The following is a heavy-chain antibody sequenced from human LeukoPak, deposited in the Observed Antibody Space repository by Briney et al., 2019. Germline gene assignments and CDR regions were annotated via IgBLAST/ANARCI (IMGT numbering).Heavy chain of an antibody. Sequence: GESLRIYCKGSGYSFTSYWITWVRQMPGKGLEWMGRIDPSDSYTNYSPSFQCHVTISADRSISTAYLQWSSLKASDTAMYYCARLGGDYIWFDPWGQGTLVTVSS. CDR3: ARLGGDYIWFDP. D-gene: IGHD2-21*02. J-gene: IGHJ5*02. V-gene: IGHV5-10-1*01. CDR2: IDPSDSYT. CDR1: GYSFTSYW.